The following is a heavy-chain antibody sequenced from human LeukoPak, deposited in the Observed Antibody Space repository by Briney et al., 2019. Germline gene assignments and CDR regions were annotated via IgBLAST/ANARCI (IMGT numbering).Heavy chain of an antibody. V-gene: IGHV3-7*01. Sequence: GALRLSCAASGFTFSSYWMSWVRQAPGKGLEWVANIRQDGSDKYYVDSVKGRFTISRDNAKNSLYLQMNSLRAEDTAVYYCARDPDYYGSGSYIYYYYGMDVWGQGTTVTVSS. J-gene: IGHJ6*02. CDR1: GFTFSSYW. CDR2: IRQDGSDK. D-gene: IGHD3-10*01. CDR3: ARDPDYYGSGSYIYYYYGMDV.